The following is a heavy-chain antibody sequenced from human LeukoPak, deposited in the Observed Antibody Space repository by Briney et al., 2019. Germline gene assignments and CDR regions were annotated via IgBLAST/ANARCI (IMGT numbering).Heavy chain of an antibody. CDR1: GFTLSSYW. D-gene: IGHD2-2*01. CDR3: ARGVIVVVPAALGAILTGYCDY. J-gene: IGHJ4*02. CDR2: IKQDGSEE. Sequence: GGSLRLSCAASGFTLSSYWMSWVRQAPGKGLEWVANIKQDGSEEYYVDSVKGRFTISRDNAKNSLYLQMNSLRAEDTAVYYCARGVIVVVPAALGAILTGYCDYWGQGTLVTVSS. V-gene: IGHV3-7*03.